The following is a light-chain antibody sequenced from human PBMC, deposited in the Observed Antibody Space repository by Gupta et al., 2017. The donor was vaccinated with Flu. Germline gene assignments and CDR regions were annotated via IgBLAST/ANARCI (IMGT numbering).Light chain of an antibody. CDR2: GAS. CDR1: QSVSSSY. CDR3: QQYGSSREYS. J-gene: IGKJ2*03. Sequence: EIVFTQSPGTLSFSPGERATLSCRASQSVSSSYLAWYQQKPGQAPRLLIYGASSRATGIPDRFSGSGSGTDFTLTISRLEPEDFAVYYCQQYGSSREYSFGQGTKLEIK. V-gene: IGKV3-20*01.